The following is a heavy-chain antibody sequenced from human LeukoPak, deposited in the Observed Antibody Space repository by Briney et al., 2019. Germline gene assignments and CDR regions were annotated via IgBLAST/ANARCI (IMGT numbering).Heavy chain of an antibody. J-gene: IGHJ4*02. Sequence: GASVKVSCKAPGYIYTNYGINWVRQAPGQGLEWMGWINTYNGNTNYAPKLHGRVTMTTDTPTTTGFMELRSLRFDDTAIYYCARNPTPSEGEFPPEHFDYWGQGNLVNVSS. V-gene: IGHV1-18*01. CDR1: GYIYTNYG. D-gene: IGHD1-14*01. CDR3: ARNPTPSEGEFPPEHFDY. CDR2: INTYNGNT.